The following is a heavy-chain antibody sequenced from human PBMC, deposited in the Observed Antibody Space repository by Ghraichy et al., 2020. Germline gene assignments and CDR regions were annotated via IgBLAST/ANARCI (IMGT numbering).Heavy chain of an antibody. J-gene: IGHJ4*02. V-gene: IGHV3-23*01. CDR2: ISGSGGST. Sequence: GGSLRLSCAASGFTFSSYAMSWVRQAPGKGLEWVSAISGSGGSTYYADSVKGRFTISRDNSKNTLYLQMNSLRAEDTAVYYCAKDPLLWFGELSTYFDYWGQGTLVTVSS. CDR3: AKDPLLWFGELSTYFDY. CDR1: GFTFSSYA. D-gene: IGHD3-10*01.